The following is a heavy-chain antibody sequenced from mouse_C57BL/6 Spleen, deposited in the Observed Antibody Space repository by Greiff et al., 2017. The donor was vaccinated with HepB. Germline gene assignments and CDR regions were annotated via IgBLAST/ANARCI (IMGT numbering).Heavy chain of an antibody. V-gene: IGHV1-80*01. CDR1: GYAFSSYW. CDR3: ARRVYYGSNYFDY. D-gene: IGHD1-1*01. Sequence: VQLQQSGAELVKPGASVKISCKASGYAFSSYWMNWVKQRPGKGLEWIGQIYPGDGDTNYNGKFKGKATLTADKSSSTAYMQLSSLTSEDSAVYFCARRVYYGSNYFDYWGQGTTLTVSS. CDR2: IYPGDGDT. J-gene: IGHJ2*01.